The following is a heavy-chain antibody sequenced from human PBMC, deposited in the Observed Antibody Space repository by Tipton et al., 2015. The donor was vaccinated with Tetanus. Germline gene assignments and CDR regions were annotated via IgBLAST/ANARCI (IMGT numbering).Heavy chain of an antibody. CDR2: IYYNGNT. V-gene: IGHV4-39*01. Sequence: LRLSCTVSRGSISSGTFYWDWIRQPPGKGLEWIGNIYYNGNTLENPSLKGRVTLSLDKSKNQFSLNLTSVTAADTAVYYCVRGRGLGEYSFGFEYWGPGVLVTVSS. CDR3: VRGRGLGEYSFGFEY. D-gene: IGHD4-11*01. J-gene: IGHJ4*02. CDR1: RGSISSGTFY.